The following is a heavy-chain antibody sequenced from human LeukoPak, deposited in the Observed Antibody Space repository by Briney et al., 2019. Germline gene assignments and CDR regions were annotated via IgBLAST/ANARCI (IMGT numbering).Heavy chain of an antibody. Sequence: GGSLRLSCAASGFTFSSYSMNWVRQAPGKGLEWVSAISGSGGSTYYADSVKGRFTISRDNSKNTLYLQMNSLRAEDTAVYYCALEYCSSTSCYSWDAFDIWGQGTMVTVSS. CDR2: ISGSGGST. D-gene: IGHD2-2*01. CDR3: ALEYCSSTSCYSWDAFDI. CDR1: GFTFSSYS. V-gene: IGHV3-23*01. J-gene: IGHJ3*02.